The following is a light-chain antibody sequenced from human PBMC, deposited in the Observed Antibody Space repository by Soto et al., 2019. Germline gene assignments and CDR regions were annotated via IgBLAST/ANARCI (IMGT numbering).Light chain of an antibody. CDR3: SSYTSSSTPHVV. V-gene: IGLV2-14*01. CDR2: DVS. Sequence: QSALTQPASVSGSPGQSITISCTGTSSDVGGYKYVSWYQQHPGKAPKLMIYDVSNRPSGVSNRFSGSKPGNTASLTISGLQTEDEADYYCSSYTSSSTPHVVFGGGTKVTVL. J-gene: IGLJ2*01. CDR1: SSDVGGYKY.